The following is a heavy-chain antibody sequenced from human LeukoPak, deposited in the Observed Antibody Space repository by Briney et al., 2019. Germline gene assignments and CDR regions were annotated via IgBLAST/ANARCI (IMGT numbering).Heavy chain of an antibody. Sequence: SETLSLTCTVSGGSISSYYWSWIRQPPGKGLEWIGYIYTSGSTNYNPSLKSRVTISVDTSKNQFSLKLSSVTAADTAVYYCARHQYSSSWYDYWGQGTLVTVST. CDR2: IYTSGST. J-gene: IGHJ4*02. CDR3: ARHQYSSSWYDY. D-gene: IGHD6-13*01. V-gene: IGHV4-4*09. CDR1: GGSISSYY.